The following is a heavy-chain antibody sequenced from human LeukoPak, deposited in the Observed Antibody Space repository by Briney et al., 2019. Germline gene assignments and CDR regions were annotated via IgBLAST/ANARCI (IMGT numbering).Heavy chain of an antibody. CDR3: ARDLLDGYSGPYYFDY. J-gene: IGHJ4*02. CDR2: IIPILGIA. V-gene: IGHV1-69*04. D-gene: IGHD5-12*01. CDR1: GGAFSSYA. Sequence: GSSVKVSCKASGGAFSSYAISWVRQAPGQVLEWMGRIIPILGIANYAQKFQGRVTITADKSTSTAYMELSSLRSEDTAVYYCARDLLDGYSGPYYFDYWGQGTLVTVSS.